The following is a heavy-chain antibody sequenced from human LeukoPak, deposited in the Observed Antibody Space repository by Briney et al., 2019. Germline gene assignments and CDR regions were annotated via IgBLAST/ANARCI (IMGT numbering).Heavy chain of an antibody. CDR2: INAYNGNT. V-gene: IGHV1-18*04. CDR1: GYNFTSYG. CDR3: ARDPPSSGGFGELPHAFDI. Sequence: AGVTVSCKSSGYNFTSYGISWVRQAPAQGLEWMGEINAYNGNTNYAQKLQGRVSMTTDTSTSTAYMELRSLRSDDTAVYYCARDPPSSGGFGELPHAFDIWGQGTMVTVSS. J-gene: IGHJ3*02. D-gene: IGHD3-10*01.